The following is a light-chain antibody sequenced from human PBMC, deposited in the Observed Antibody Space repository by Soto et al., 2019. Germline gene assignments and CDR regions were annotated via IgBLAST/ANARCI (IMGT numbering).Light chain of an antibody. V-gene: IGLV2-11*01. CDR2: DVS. CDR3: CSYAGSYTLA. J-gene: IGLJ2*01. Sequence: QSALTQPPSASGSPGQSVTISCTGTSSDVGGYNYVSWYQQHPGKAPKLMIYDVSKRPSGVPDRFSGSKSGNTASLTISGLQAEDEADYYCCSYAGSYTLAFGGGTKLTVL. CDR1: SSDVGGYNY.